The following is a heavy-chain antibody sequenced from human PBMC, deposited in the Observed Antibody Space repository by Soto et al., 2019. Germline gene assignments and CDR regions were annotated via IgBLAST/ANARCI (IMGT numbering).Heavy chain of an antibody. CDR1: GFTFSSYA. Sequence: EVQLLESGGDLVQPGGSLRLSCAASGFTFSSYAMSWVRQAPGKGLEWVSTINASGGSTYYADSVKGRFTISSDNSKNTLYLQMNSLRAEDTAIYFCEKRGGDYWGQGTLVTVSS. CDR3: EKRGGDY. D-gene: IGHD3-16*01. CDR2: INASGGST. V-gene: IGHV3-23*01. J-gene: IGHJ4*02.